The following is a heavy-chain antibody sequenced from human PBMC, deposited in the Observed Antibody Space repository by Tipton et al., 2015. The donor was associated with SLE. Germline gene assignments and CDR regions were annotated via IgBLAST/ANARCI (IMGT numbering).Heavy chain of an antibody. Sequence: GSLRLSCAASGFTFSSYYMSWVRQAPGKGLEWVANIKQDGSEKNYVDSVKGRFAISRDNADNSLYLQMNSLRAEDTAMYYCARDNRAGATPYNWFDPWGQGTLVTVSS. J-gene: IGHJ5*02. D-gene: IGHD1-14*01. CDR3: ARDNRAGATPYNWFDP. V-gene: IGHV3-7*01. CDR2: IKQDGSEK. CDR1: GFTFSSYY.